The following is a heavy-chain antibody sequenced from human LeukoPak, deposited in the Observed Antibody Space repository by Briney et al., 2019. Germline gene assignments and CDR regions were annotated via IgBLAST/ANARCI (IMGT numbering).Heavy chain of an antibody. J-gene: IGHJ5*02. CDR1: GGSISSGDYY. CDR3: ARVLTTDWFDP. D-gene: IGHD4-11*01. Sequence: SQTLSLTCTVSGGSISSGDYYWSWIRQPPGKGLEWIGYIYYSGSTYYNPSLKSRVTISVDTSKNQFSLKLSSVTAADTAVCYCARVLTTDWFDPWGQGTLVTVSS. CDR2: IYYSGST. V-gene: IGHV4-30-4*01.